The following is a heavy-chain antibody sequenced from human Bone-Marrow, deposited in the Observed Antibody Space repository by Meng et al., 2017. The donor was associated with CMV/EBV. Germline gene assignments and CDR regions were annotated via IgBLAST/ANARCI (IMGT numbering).Heavy chain of an antibody. CDR2: INSDGSEK. V-gene: IGHV3-7*01. J-gene: IGHJ4*02. CDR3: AAGDFFDD. D-gene: IGHD3-10*01. Sequence: GGSLRLSCAASGINFGTYWMSWVRQAPGKGLEFVVNINSDGSEKYYVDSVKGRFTVSRDNAKNSLFLQMNSLGVDDTAVYYCAAGDFFDDWGPGTLVTGSS. CDR1: GINFGTYW.